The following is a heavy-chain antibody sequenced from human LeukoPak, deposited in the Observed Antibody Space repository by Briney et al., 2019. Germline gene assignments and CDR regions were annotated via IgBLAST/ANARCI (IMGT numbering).Heavy chain of an antibody. J-gene: IGHJ4*02. CDR1: GFTVSSNY. CDR3: ARDRRDCSSTSCWAYFDY. CDR2: IYSGGST. V-gene: IGHV3-53*01. D-gene: IGHD2-2*01. Sequence: GGSLRLSCAASGFTVSSNYMSWVRQAPGKGLEWVSVIYSGGSTYYADSVKGRFIISRDNSKNTLYLQMNSLRAEDTAVYYCARDRRDCSSTSCWAYFDYWGQGTLVTVSS.